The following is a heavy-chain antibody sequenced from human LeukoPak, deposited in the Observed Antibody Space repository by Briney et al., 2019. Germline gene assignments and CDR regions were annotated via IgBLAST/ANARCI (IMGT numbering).Heavy chain of an antibody. CDR3: ARGTNYGERGDY. CDR1: GFTFTSYY. V-gene: IGHV1-46*01. Sequence: GGSLRLSCAASGFTFTSYYMHWVRQAPGQGLEWMGIINPSGGSTSYAQKFQGRVTMTRDTSTSTVYMELSSLRSEDTAVYYCARGTNYGERGDYWGQGTLVTVSS. CDR2: INPSGGST. J-gene: IGHJ4*02. D-gene: IGHD4-17*01.